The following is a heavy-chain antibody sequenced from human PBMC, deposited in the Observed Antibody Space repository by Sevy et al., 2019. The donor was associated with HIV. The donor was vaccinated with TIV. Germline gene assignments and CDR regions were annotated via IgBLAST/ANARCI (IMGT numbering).Heavy chain of an antibody. V-gene: IGHV3-74*01. CDR3: ARDRIVGYLYYKDD. CDR1: GFTFSSYW. Sequence: GGSLRLSCAASGFTFSSYWMHWVRQAPGKGLVWVSRINSDGSSTSYEDSVKGRFTISRDNAKNTLYLQMNSLRAEDTAVYYCARDRIVGYLYYKDDWGKGTTVTVSS. J-gene: IGHJ6*03. D-gene: IGHD3-22*01. CDR2: INSDGSST.